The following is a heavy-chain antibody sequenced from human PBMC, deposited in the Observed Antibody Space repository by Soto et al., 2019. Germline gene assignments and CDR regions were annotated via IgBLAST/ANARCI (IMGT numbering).Heavy chain of an antibody. V-gene: IGHV1-69*01. J-gene: IGHJ6*02. CDR2: IIPISGTA. D-gene: IGHD2-2*01. Sequence: QVQLVQSGAEVKKPGYSVKVSCMASGGTFSSYAISWVRQAPGQGLEWMGGIIPISGTANYAQKCQGRVTITADDSTSTAYMELGSLRSADTAVYYCARSQGSSTSLEIYYYYYYGMGVWGQGTKVTVSS. CDR1: GGTFSSYA. CDR3: ARSQGSSTSLEIYYYYYYGMGV.